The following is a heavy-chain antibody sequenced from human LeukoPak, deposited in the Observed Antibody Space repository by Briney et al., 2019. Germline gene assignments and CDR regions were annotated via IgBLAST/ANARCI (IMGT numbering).Heavy chain of an antibody. J-gene: IGHJ6*03. D-gene: IGHD6-19*01. CDR2: VRYDGKNQ. V-gene: IGHV3-30*02. CDR1: GFTFSSYG. CDR3: ARDGLGSGWADYYYYYYMDV. Sequence: GGSLRLSCTASGFTFSSYGIHWVRQAPGKGLEWVSFVRYDGKNQYYADSVKGRFTISRDNSKNTLYLQMNSLRAEDTAVYYCARDGLGSGWADYYYYYYMDVWGKGTTVTVSS.